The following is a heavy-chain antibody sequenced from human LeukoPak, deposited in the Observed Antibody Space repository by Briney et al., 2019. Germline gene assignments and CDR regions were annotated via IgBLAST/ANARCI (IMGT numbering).Heavy chain of an antibody. CDR3: ARGDFWSGRVDY. Sequence: PSETLSLTCTVSGGSISSYYWSWIRQPPGKGLEWIGYIYYSGGTNYNPSLKSRVTISVDTSKNQFSLKLSSVTAADTAVYYCARGDFWSGRVDYWGQGTLVTVSS. V-gene: IGHV4-59*01. J-gene: IGHJ4*02. CDR1: GGSISSYY. D-gene: IGHD3-3*01. CDR2: IYYSGGT.